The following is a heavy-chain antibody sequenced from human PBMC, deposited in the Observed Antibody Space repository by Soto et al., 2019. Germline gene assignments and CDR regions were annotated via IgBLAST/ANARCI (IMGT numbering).Heavy chain of an antibody. CDR1: GYTFTSYA. Sequence: ASVKVSCKASGYTFTSYAMHWVRQATEQRLEWMGWMRPHTGNTGLAQKFQGRLTLTRDTSINTAYMELSSLRSEDTAIYYCARGINAGVDYWGQGTPVTVS. J-gene: IGHJ4*02. D-gene: IGHD3-10*01. CDR2: MRPHTGNT. V-gene: IGHV1-8*02. CDR3: ARGINAGVDY.